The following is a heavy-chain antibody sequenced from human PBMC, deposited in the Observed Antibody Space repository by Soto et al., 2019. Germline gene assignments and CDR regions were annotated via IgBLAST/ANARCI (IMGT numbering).Heavy chain of an antibody. CDR3: AHFSGYEQFDY. CDR1: GFSLSTSGEG. J-gene: IGHJ4*02. Sequence: QITLKESGPPLVKPTQTLTLTCTFSGFSLSTSGEGVGWIRQPPRKALEWLAVIYWNDDKRYSPSLKSRVTITKDTSRNQVVLTMTSMDPVDTATYYCAHFSGYEQFDYWGQGTLVTVSS. V-gene: IGHV2-5*01. CDR2: IYWNDDK. D-gene: IGHD5-12*01.